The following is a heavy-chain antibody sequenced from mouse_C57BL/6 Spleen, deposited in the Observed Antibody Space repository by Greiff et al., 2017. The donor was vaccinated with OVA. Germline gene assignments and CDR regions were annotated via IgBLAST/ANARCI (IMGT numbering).Heavy chain of an antibody. J-gene: IGHJ4*01. CDR1: GYTFPSYW. V-gene: IGHV1-55*01. CDR3: ARKTTVVEAMDY. CDR2: IYPGSGST. D-gene: IGHD1-1*01. Sequence: VQLQQSGAELVKPGASVKMSCKASGYTFPSYWITWVKQRPGQGLEWIGDIYPGSGSTNYNEKFKSKATLTVDTSSSTAYMQLSSLTSEDSAVYYCARKTTVVEAMDYWGQGTSVTVSS.